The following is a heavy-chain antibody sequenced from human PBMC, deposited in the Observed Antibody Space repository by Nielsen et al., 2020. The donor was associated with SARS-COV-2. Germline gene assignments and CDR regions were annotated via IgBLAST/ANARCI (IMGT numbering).Heavy chain of an antibody. J-gene: IGHJ6*02. CDR2: INPTGGST. CDR3: ARATDYYYGMDV. Sequence: ASVKVSCKAFGYIFTSYYMHWVRQAPGQGLEWMGIINPTGGSTSYAQKFQGRVTMTRDTSTSTVYMELSSLRSEDTAVYYCARATDYYYGMDVWGQGTTVTVSS. V-gene: IGHV1-46*01. CDR1: GYIFTSYY.